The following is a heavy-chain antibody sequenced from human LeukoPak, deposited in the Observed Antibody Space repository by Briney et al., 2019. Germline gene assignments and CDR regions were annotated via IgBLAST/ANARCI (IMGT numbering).Heavy chain of an antibody. Sequence: GASVKVSCKASGYTFTSYGISWVRQAPGQGLEWMGWISAYNGNTNYAQKFQGRVTMTRDTSISTAYMGLSRLRSDDTAVYYCARVSRQQLYYYYGMDVWGQGTTVTVSS. J-gene: IGHJ6*02. D-gene: IGHD6-13*01. V-gene: IGHV1-18*01. CDR3: ARVSRQQLYYYYGMDV. CDR1: GYTFTSYG. CDR2: ISAYNGNT.